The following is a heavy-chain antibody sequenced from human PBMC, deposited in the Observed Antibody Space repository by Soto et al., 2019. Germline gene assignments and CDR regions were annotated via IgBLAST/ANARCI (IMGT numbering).Heavy chain of an antibody. J-gene: IGHJ5*02. Sequence: PSVTLSLTCTVSGGSISSYCWSCIRQPPGKGLEWIGYIYYSGSTNYNPSLKSRVTISVDTSKNQFSLKLSSVTAADTAVYYCARDRRELLWFGELSWFDPWGQGTLVTVSS. CDR1: GGSISSYC. CDR3: ARDRRELLWFGELSWFDP. CDR2: IYYSGST. D-gene: IGHD3-10*01. V-gene: IGHV4-59*01.